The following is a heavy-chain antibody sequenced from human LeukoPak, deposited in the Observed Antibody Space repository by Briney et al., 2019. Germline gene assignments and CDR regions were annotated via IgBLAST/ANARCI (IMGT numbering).Heavy chain of an antibody. CDR1: GYSFPTFW. D-gene: IGHD2-8*01. J-gene: IGHJ4*02. V-gene: IGHV5-51*01. Sequence: GESLKISCKGSGYSFPTFWIGWVRQMPGKGLEWMGIIYPGDSDTRYNPSFQGQVTISADKSINTAYLQWSSLEASDNAMYYCARFRQLIRSYFDYWGQGTLVAVSS. CDR3: ARFRQLIRSYFDY. CDR2: IYPGDSDT.